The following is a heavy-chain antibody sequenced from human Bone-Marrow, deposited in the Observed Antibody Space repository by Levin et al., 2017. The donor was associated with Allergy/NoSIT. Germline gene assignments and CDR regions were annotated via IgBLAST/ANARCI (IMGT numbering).Heavy chain of an antibody. J-gene: IGHJ5*02. V-gene: IGHV4-31*03. Sequence: PSETLSLTCTVSGASISSGGYYWSWIRQHPGKGLEWIGYIYYSGIIYYNPSLRPRVTISMDTSKNQFSLKLSSVTAADTGVYYCAREVAAAGTLIDLWGQGPLVAVSS. D-gene: IGHD6-13*01. CDR1: GASISSGGYY. CDR3: AREVAAAGTLIDL. CDR2: IYYSGII.